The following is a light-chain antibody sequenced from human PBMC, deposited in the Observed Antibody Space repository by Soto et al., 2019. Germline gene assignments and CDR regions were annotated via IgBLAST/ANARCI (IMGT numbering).Light chain of an antibody. Sequence: QSALTQPRSVSGSPGQSVTISCTGTSSDVGDYNYVSWYQQHPGKAPKLMIYDVSKRPSGVPDRFSGSKSGNTASLTISGLQAEDEADYYWCSYAGSYSLYVFGTGTKVTVL. CDR2: DVS. J-gene: IGLJ1*01. V-gene: IGLV2-11*01. CDR3: CSYAGSYSLYV. CDR1: SSDVGDYNY.